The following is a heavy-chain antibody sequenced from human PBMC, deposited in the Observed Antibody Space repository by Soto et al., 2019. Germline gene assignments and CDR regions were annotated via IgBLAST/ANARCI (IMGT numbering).Heavy chain of an antibody. CDR1: GFSFSNYW. CDR3: ARGGSGSSNYWFY. J-gene: IGHJ4*02. D-gene: IGHD4-4*01. V-gene: IGHV3-7*04. CDR2: IKQGGSEK. Sequence: EVQLVESGGGLVQPGGSLRLSCAASGFSFSNYWMTWVRHVPGKGLEWVATIKQGGSEKYYVDSVKGRFTISRDNAKNPRYLQTNSLRAEDTAGYYCARGGSGSSNYWFYWGQGTLVTVSS.